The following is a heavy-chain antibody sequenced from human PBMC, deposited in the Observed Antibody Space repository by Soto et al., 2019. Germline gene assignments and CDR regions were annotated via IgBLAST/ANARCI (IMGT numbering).Heavy chain of an antibody. CDR2: IIPTIGIT. CDR1: GDTFTIFA. Sequence: QVQLVQSGAEVKKPGSSVKVSCKASGDTFTIFAISWVRQAPGQGLEWMGGIIPTIGITNYAQRLQGRITITGDQSPGTAYMELSSLISEDKAVYYCARDLGSGYAPGDYWGQGTLVTVSS. D-gene: IGHD5-12*01. CDR3: ARDLGSGYAPGDY. V-gene: IGHV1-69*04. J-gene: IGHJ4*02.